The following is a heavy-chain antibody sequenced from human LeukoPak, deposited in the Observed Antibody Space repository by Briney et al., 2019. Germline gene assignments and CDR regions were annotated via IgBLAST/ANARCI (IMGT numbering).Heavy chain of an antibody. CDR3: AKDQNSAIGGTYYYYYGMDV. Sequence: GGSLRLSCAASGFTFSSYGMHWVRQAPGKGLEWVAVISYDGSNKYYADSVKGRFTISRDNFKNTLYLQMNSLRAEDTAVYYCAKDQNSAIGGTYYYYYGMDVWGQGTTVTVSS. J-gene: IGHJ6*02. V-gene: IGHV3-30*18. CDR2: ISYDGSNK. CDR1: GFTFSSYG. D-gene: IGHD2-2*02.